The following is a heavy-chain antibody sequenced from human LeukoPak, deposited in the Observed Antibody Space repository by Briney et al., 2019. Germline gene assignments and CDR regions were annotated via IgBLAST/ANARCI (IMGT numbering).Heavy chain of an antibody. V-gene: IGHV4-59*01. J-gene: IGHJ3*02. CDR1: GGSISSYY. Sequence: RASETLSLTCTVSGGSISSYYWTWIRQPPGKGLEWIGYIYYSGSTNYNPSLKSRVIMSVDTSQNQFSLKLSSVTAADTAVYYCARDQGSGSYNLDAFDIWGQGTMVTVSS. CDR2: IYYSGST. D-gene: IGHD1-26*01. CDR3: ARDQGSGSYNLDAFDI.